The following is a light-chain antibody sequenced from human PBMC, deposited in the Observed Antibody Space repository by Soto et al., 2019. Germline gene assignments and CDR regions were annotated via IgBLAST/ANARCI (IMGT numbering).Light chain of an antibody. J-gene: IGKJ1*01. Sequence: QSPGTVSVFPGETVTLSCRASQSVSGYLDWFHQKPGQAPRLVLLRIFTRAIGVPARFSGSGSETEFTLTISGLQSEDSGVYYCLQHYSWPWTFGQGTKVDIK. CDR1: QSVSGY. CDR2: RIF. CDR3: LQHYSWPWT. V-gene: IGKV3-15*01.